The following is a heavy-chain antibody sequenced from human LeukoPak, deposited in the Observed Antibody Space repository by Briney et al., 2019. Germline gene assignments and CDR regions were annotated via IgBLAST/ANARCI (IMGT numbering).Heavy chain of an antibody. CDR2: IYYSGST. J-gene: IGHJ5*02. D-gene: IGHD2-8*01. CDR1: GGSISSSSYY. CDR3: ARVVVLMVYVSSGWFDP. Sequence: PSETLSLTCTVSGGSISSSSYYWGWIRQPPGKGLEWIGSIYYSGSTYYNPSLKSRLTISADTSKNQFSLRLTSVTAADTAVYFCARVVVLMVYVSSGWFDPWGQGTLVTVSS. V-gene: IGHV4-39*07.